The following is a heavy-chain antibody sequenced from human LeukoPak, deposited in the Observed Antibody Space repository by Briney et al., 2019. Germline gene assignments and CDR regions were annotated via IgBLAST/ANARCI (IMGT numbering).Heavy chain of an antibody. CDR2: IYYSGST. D-gene: IGHD3-10*01. CDR3: AREWSIRGVNSYGMDV. Sequence: SETLSLTCTVSGGSTSSYYWSWIRQPPGKGLEWIGYIYYSGSTNYNPSLKSRVTISVDTSKNQFSLKLSSVTAADTAVYYCAREWSIRGVNSYGMDVWGKGTTVTVSS. CDR1: GGSTSSYY. J-gene: IGHJ6*04. V-gene: IGHV4-59*01.